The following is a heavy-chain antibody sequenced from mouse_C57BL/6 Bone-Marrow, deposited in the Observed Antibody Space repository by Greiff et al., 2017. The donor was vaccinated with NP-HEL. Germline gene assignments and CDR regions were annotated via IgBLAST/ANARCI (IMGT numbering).Heavy chain of an antibody. V-gene: IGHV5-17*01. J-gene: IGHJ2*01. CDR1: GFTFSDYG. CDR2: ISSGSSTI. D-gene: IGHD4-1*01. Sequence: DVKLVESGGGLVKPGGSLKLSCAASGFTFSDYGMHWVRQAPEKGLEWVAYISSGSSTIYYADTVKGRFTISRDNAKSTLFLQMTSLRSEDTAMYYCARPRTGAFDYWGQGTTLTVSS. CDR3: ARPRTGAFDY.